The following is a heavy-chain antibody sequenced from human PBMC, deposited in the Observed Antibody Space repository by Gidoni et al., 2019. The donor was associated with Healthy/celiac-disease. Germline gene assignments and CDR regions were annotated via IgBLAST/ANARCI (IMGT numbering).Heavy chain of an antibody. CDR1: GCSISSYY. Sequence: QVQLQESGPGLVKPSETLSLTCTVSGCSISSYYWSWIRQPPGKGLEWIGYIYYSGSTNYNPSLKSRVTISVDTSKNQFSLKLSSVTAADTAVYYCARGYNWNDGGFDYWGQGTLVTVSS. CDR3: ARGYNWNDGGFDY. J-gene: IGHJ4*02. CDR2: IYYSGST. V-gene: IGHV4-59*08. D-gene: IGHD1-20*01.